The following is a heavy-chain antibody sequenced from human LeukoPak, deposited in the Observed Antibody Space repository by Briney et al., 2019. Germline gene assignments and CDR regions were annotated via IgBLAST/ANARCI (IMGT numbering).Heavy chain of an antibody. CDR3: ARGGDIVVAPGWAHFDY. D-gene: IGHD2-2*01. J-gene: IGHJ4*02. CDR1: GGTFSSYA. Sequence: SVKVSCKASGGTFSSYAISWVRQAPGQGLEWMGGIIPIFGTANYAQKFQGRVTITTDESTSTAYMELSSLRSEDTAVYYCARGGDIVVAPGWAHFDYWGQGTLVTVSS. V-gene: IGHV1-69*05. CDR2: IIPIFGTA.